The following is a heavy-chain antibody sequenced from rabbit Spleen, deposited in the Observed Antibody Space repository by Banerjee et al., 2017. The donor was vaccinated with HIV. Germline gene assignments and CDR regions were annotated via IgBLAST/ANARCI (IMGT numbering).Heavy chain of an antibody. Sequence: QEQLEESGGGLVQPGGSLALSCKASGFDFSHYGVSWVRQAPGKGLEWIGYIDPVFGITYYANWVNGRFSISRENAQNTVFLQMTSLTAADTATYFCARDGAGGSYFALWGQGTLVTVS. CDR1: GFDFSHYG. D-gene: IGHD8-1*01. J-gene: IGHJ3*01. CDR2: IDPVFGIT. CDR3: ARDGAGGSYFAL. V-gene: IGHV1S47*01.